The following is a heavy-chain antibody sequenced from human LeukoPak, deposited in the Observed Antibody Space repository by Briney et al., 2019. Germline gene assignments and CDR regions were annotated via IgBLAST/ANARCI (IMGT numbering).Heavy chain of an antibody. CDR3: AKDPRGYYDSSGYYYPDNWFDP. CDR1: GGSISSSSYY. CDR2: IYSGGST. Sequence: PSETLSLTCTVSGGSISSSSYYWGWIRQPPGKGLEWVSVIYSGGSTYYADSVKGRFTISRDNSKNTLYLQMNSLRAEDTAVYYCAKDPRGYYDSSGYYYPDNWFDPWGQGTLVTVSS. D-gene: IGHD3-22*01. V-gene: IGHV3-53*01. J-gene: IGHJ5*02.